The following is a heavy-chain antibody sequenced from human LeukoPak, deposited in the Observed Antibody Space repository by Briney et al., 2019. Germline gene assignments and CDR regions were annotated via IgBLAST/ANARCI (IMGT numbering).Heavy chain of an antibody. V-gene: IGHV3-21*01. D-gene: IGHD3-16*02. J-gene: IGHJ4*02. Sequence: AGGSLRLSCAASGFTFSSYSMNWVRQAPGKGLEWVSSISSSSYIYYADSVKGRFTISRDNAKNSLYLQMNSLRAEDTAVYYCARGIGGVIAYYFDYWGQGTLVTVSS. CDR1: GFTFSSYS. CDR3: ARGIGGVIAYYFDY. CDR2: ISSSSYI.